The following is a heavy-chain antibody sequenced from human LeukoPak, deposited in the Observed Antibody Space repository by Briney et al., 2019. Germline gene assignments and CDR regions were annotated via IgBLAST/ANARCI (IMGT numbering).Heavy chain of an antibody. CDR1: GFTFSSYA. V-gene: IGHV3-30-3*01. Sequence: GALILSCAASGFTFSSYAMHWVRQAPGKGLEWVAVISYDGSNKYYADSVKGRFTISRDNSKNTPYLQMNSLRAEDTAVYYCAREPTPPTYWGQGTLVTVSS. D-gene: IGHD4-17*01. CDR3: AREPTPPTY. J-gene: IGHJ4*02. CDR2: ISYDGSNK.